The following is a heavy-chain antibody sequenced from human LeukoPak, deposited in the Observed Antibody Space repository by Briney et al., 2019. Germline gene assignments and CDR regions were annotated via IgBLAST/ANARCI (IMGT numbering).Heavy chain of an antibody. D-gene: IGHD6-13*01. Sequence: SETLSLTCTVSGGSISSYYWSWIRQPAGKGLEWIGRIYTSGSTNYNPSLKCRVTMSVDTSKNQFSLKLSSVTAADTAVYYCARADSSSWYRAFDIWGQGTMVTVSS. CDR1: GGSISSYY. CDR3: ARADSSSWYRAFDI. J-gene: IGHJ3*02. V-gene: IGHV4-4*07. CDR2: IYTSGST.